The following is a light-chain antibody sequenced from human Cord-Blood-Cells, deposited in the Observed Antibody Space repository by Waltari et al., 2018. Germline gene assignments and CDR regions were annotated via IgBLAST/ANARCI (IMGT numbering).Light chain of an antibody. CDR1: SSTIGSNP. CDR3: AAWDDSLNGVV. Sequence: QSVLTQPPSASGTPGQRVTISCSVRSSTIGSNPVNWYQQLPGTAPKLLSYSTHQRPSGVPDVFAGSKSGTSASRAISGLQSEDEADYYCAAWDDSLNGVVVGGGTKLTVL. J-gene: IGLJ2*01. CDR2: STH. V-gene: IGLV1-44*01.